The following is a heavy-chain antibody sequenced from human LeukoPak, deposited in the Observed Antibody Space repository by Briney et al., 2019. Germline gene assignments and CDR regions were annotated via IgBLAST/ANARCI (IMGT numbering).Heavy chain of an antibody. CDR3: ARGLAVAGDY. V-gene: IGHV3-21*01. CDR2: ISTSGDST. D-gene: IGHD6-19*01. J-gene: IGHJ4*02. Sequence: PGGSLRLSCEASGFSFSRYSMNWVRQAPGQGLEWVSSISTSGDSTYYADSMKGRFTISRDNAKNSLFLQMSSLRVDDTAVYYCARGLAVAGDYWGQGALVAVSS. CDR1: GFSFSRYS.